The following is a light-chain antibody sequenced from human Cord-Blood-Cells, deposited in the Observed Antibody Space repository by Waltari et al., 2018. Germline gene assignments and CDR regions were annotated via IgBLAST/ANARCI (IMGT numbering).Light chain of an antibody. CDR2: DVR. CDR1: SSDVGGFNS. V-gene: IGLV2-11*01. Sequence: QSALTQPRPVSGSPGQSVTISCTGTSSDVGGFNSVSWYQQHTGKAPKLLIYDVRKRPSGVPDRFSGSKSGNTASLTISGLQAEDEADYYCCSYAGSYTYVFGTGTKVTVL. CDR3: CSYAGSYTYV. J-gene: IGLJ1*01.